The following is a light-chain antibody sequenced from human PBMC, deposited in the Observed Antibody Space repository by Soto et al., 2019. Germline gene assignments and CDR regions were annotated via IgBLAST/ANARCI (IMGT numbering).Light chain of an antibody. CDR2: GAS. J-gene: IGKJ1*01. CDR3: QQYAVWPPQT. CDR1: QSVSSD. V-gene: IGKV3-15*01. Sequence: EIVMTQSPATLSVSPGERATLSCRASQSVSSDLAWYHQKPGQAPRLLIYGASTRATGIPARFSGSGSGTEFTLTISSLQPEDFAVYYCQQYAVWPPQTFGQGTKVDIK.